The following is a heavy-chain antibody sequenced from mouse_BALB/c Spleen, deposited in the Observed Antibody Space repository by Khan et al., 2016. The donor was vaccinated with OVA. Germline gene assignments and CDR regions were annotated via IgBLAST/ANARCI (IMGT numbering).Heavy chain of an antibody. V-gene: IGHV1-7*01. Sequence: LQESGAELAKPGASVKMSCKASGYTFTNYWMHWVKQRPGQGLEWIGYINPSTGYSESNQKFKDKATLTADKSSSTAYIQLSSLTSEDSAVYYCANHGSSSAWLTYWGQGTLVTVSA. CDR2: INPSTGYS. CDR3: ANHGSSSAWLTY. CDR1: GYTFTNYW. J-gene: IGHJ3*01. D-gene: IGHD1-1*01.